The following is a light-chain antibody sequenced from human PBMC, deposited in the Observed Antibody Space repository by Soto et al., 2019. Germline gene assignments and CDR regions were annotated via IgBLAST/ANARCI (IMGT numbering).Light chain of an antibody. CDR2: LAS. CDR1: QSVRNNF. Sequence: EIVLTQSPGTLSLSPGERATLSCRASQSVRNNFLSWYQQRPGQAPRLLIYLASTRAAGIPDRFSGSGSGTDFTLTISRLEPEDFAVYYCQQYGVSPPRYTFGQGTKLEI. J-gene: IGKJ2*01. V-gene: IGKV3-20*01. CDR3: QQYGVSPPRYT.